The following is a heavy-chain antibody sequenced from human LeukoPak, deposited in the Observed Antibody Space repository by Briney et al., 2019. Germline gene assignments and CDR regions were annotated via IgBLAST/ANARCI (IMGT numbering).Heavy chain of an antibody. CDR2: INHSGST. Sequence: KSSETLSLTCAVYGGSFSGYYWSWIRQPPGKGLEWIGEINHSGSTNYNPSLKSRVTISVDTSKNQFSLKLSSVTAADTAVYYCAGWYYYYYGMDVWGQGTTVTVSS. CDR3: AGWYYYYYGMDV. V-gene: IGHV4-34*01. J-gene: IGHJ6*02. D-gene: IGHD6-19*01. CDR1: GGSFSGYY.